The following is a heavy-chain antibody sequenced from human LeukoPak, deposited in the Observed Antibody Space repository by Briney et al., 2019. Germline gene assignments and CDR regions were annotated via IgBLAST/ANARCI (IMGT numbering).Heavy chain of an antibody. J-gene: IGHJ5*02. Sequence: SETLSLTCTVSGGSISSGSYYWSWIRQPAGKGLEWIGRIYTSGSTNYNPSLKSRVTISVDTSKNQFSLKLSSVTAADTAVYYCARDYCGSGSYYSGKNWFDPWGQGTLVTVSS. CDR3: ARDYCGSGSYYSGKNWFDP. V-gene: IGHV4-61*02. D-gene: IGHD3-10*01. CDR1: GGSISSGSYY. CDR2: IYTSGST.